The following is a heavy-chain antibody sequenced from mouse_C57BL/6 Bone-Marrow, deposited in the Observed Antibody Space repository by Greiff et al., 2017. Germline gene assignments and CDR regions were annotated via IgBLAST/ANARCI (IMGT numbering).Heavy chain of an antibody. Sequence: VQLQQSGAELVRPGASVKLSCKASGYTFTDYYINWVKQRPGQGLEWIARIYPGSGNTYYNEKFKGKATLTAEKDSSTAYMQLSSLTSEDSAVYFCARVYCDYPYDVWGTGTTVTVSS. D-gene: IGHD2-4*01. V-gene: IGHV1-76*01. J-gene: IGHJ1*03. CDR2: IYPGSGNT. CDR1: GYTFTDYY. CDR3: ARVYCDYPYDV.